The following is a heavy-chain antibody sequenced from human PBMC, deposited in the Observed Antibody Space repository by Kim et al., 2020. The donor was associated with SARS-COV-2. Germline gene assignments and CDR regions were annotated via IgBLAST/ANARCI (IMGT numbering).Heavy chain of an antibody. CDR3: ASALGH. V-gene: IGHV4-4*07. Sequence: YTSGRTNYNPYHQSRVTMSVDMSKNQFSLKLSSVTAADTAVYYCASALGHWGQGTLVTVSS. J-gene: IGHJ4*02. CDR2: YTSGRT. D-gene: IGHD3-16*02.